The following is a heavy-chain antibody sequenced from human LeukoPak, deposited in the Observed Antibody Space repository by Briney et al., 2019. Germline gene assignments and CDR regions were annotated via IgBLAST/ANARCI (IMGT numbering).Heavy chain of an antibody. D-gene: IGHD3-9*01. V-gene: IGHV3-74*01. CDR1: GFTFSSYA. CDR2: INSDGSST. CDR3: ARSELLTGYYPSWD. J-gene: IGHJ4*02. Sequence: GGSLRLSCAASGFTFSSYAMSWVRQAPGKGLVWVSRINSDGSSTSYADSVKGRFTISRDNAKNTLYLQMNSLRAEDTAVYYCARSELLTGYYPSWDWGQGTLVTVSS.